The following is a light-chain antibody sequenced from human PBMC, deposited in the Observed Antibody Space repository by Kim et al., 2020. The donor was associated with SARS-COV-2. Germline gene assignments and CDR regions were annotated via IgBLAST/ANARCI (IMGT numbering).Light chain of an antibody. V-gene: IGKV3-20*01. J-gene: IGKJ1*01. CDR1: QSVNSIY. CDR3: QHYGYSPWT. Sequence: EIVLTQSPDTLSLSPGERATLSCRASQSVNSIYLAWYQQKPGQAPRLLIYSSSNRATGIADRFSGSGSGTDFTLTITTLQPEDVAVYYCQHYGYSPWTFGRGTKV. CDR2: SSS.